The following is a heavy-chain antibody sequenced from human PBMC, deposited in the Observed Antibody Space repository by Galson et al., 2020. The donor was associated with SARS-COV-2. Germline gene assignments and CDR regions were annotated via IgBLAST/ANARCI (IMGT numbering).Heavy chain of an antibody. J-gene: IGHJ5*02. Sequence: GGSLRLSCAASGFTFSSYAMHWVRQAPGKGLEWVAVISYDGSNKYYADSVKGRFTISRDNSKNTLYLQMNSLRVEDTAVYYCARVKGPGYQLLYLFGFDPWGQGTLVTVSS. D-gene: IGHD2-2*02. CDR3: ARVKGPGYQLLYLFGFDP. CDR2: ISYDGSNK. CDR1: GFTFSSYA. V-gene: IGHV3-30-3*01.